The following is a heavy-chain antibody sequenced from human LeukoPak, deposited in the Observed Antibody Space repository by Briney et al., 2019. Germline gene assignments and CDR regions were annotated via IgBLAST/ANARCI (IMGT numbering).Heavy chain of an antibody. CDR2: INHSGST. V-gene: IGHV4-34*01. J-gene: IGHJ4*02. D-gene: IGHD5-24*01. Sequence: SETLSLTCAVYVEPFSNYFWSWIRQSPGKGLEWIGEINHSGSTNYNSPLTSRVTISVDTSKNQFSLNLSSVTAADTAIYYCARGLGQYDYWGQGTLVTVSS. CDR3: ARGLGQYDY. CDR1: VEPFSNYF.